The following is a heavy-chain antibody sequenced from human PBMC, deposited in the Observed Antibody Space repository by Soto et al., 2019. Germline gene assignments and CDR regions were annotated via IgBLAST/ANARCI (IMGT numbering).Heavy chain of an antibody. V-gene: IGHV1-69*13. CDR1: GGTLSSYA. J-gene: IGHJ5*02. Sequence: SVKVSCKASGGTLSSYAISWVRQAPGQGLEWMGGIIPIFGTANYAQKFQGRVTITADESTSTAYMELSSLRSEDTAVYYCARRRDIAAAGTKYNWFDPWGQGTLVTVSS. CDR2: IIPIFGTA. D-gene: IGHD6-13*01. CDR3: ARRRDIAAAGTKYNWFDP.